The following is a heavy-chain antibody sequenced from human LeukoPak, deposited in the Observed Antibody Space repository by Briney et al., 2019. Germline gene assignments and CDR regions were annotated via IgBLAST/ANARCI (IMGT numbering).Heavy chain of an antibody. Sequence: GGSLRLSCVASGFTFSSYWMSWVRQAPGKGLEWVANIKPDGSDKFYVDSVKGRFTISRDNAKNSVYLQMNSLRAEDTAVYYCAKDRATVTPRVFDYWGQGTLVTVSS. D-gene: IGHD4-17*01. CDR3: AKDRATVTPRVFDY. V-gene: IGHV3-7*03. J-gene: IGHJ4*02. CDR2: IKPDGSDK. CDR1: GFTFSSYW.